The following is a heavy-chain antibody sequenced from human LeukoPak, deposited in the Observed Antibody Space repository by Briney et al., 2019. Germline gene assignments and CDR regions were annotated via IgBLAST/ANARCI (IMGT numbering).Heavy chain of an antibody. CDR3: ARDPRINPRAISTGYDH. Sequence: PGGSLRLSCAASGFTFSSYSTDWVRQAPGKGLEWVSSISSSNNYIYYADSVKGRFTISRDNAKNSLYLHMNSLRAEDTAVYYCARDPRINPRAISTGYDHWGQGTLVTVSS. CDR1: GFTFSSYS. CDR2: ISSSNNYI. V-gene: IGHV3-21*01. J-gene: IGHJ5*02. D-gene: IGHD3-9*01.